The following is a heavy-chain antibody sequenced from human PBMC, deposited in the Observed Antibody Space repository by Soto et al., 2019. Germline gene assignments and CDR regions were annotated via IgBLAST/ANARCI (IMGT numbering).Heavy chain of an antibody. V-gene: IGHV1-24*01. CDR3: ATDLREHEQNWNYPWFDP. J-gene: IGHJ5*02. CDR2: FDPEDGET. D-gene: IGHD1-7*01. Sequence: ASVKVSCKVSGYTLTELSMHWVRQAPRKGLEWMGGFDPEDGETIYAQKFQGRVTMTEDTSTDTAYMELSSLRSEDTAVYYCATDLREHEQNWNYPWFDPWGQGTLVTVSS. CDR1: GYTLTELS.